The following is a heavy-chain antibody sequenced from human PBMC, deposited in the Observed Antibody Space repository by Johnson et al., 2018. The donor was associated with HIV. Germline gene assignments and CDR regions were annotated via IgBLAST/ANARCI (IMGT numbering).Heavy chain of an antibody. J-gene: IGHJ3*02. CDR2: ISYDGSNK. CDR1: GFTFSSYA. Sequence: QVQLVESGGGLIQPGGSLRLSCAASGFTFSSYAMHWVRQAPGKGLEWVAVISYDGSNKYYADSVKGRFTISRDNSKNTLYLQMNSLRAEDTAVYYCAKDKDAFDIWGQGTMVTVSS. CDR3: AKDKDAFDI. V-gene: IGHV3-30*04.